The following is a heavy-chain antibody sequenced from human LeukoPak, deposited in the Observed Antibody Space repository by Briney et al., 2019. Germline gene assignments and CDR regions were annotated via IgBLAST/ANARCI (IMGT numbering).Heavy chain of an antibody. V-gene: IGHV3-48*02. J-gene: IGHJ4*02. CDR1: GFTFSSYW. D-gene: IGHD3-22*01. CDR2: ISSSSRSI. Sequence: PGGSLRLSCAASGFTFSSYWMSWVRQAPGKGLEWVSYISSSSRSIYYADSVKGRFTISRDNAKNSLYLQMNSLRDEDTAVYYCARDTYDSSGYPDYWGQGTLVTVSS. CDR3: ARDTYDSSGYPDY.